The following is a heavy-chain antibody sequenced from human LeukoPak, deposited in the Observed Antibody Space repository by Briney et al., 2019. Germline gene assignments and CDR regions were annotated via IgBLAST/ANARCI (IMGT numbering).Heavy chain of an antibody. CDR1: GDSVSSNSVT. CDR3: ARDYHYYDSSGYYLKYYFDY. Sequence: SQTLSLTCAISGDSVSSNSVTWNWIRQSPSRGLEWLGRTYYRSKWYNDYAVSVKSRITINPDTSKNQFSLQLNSVTPEDTAVYYCARDYHYYDSSGYYLKYYFDYWGQGTLVTVSS. V-gene: IGHV6-1*01. J-gene: IGHJ4*02. CDR2: TYYRSKWYN. D-gene: IGHD3-22*01.